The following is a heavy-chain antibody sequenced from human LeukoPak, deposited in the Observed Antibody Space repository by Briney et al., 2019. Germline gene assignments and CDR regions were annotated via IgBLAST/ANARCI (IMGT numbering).Heavy chain of an antibody. Sequence: ASVKVSCKATGYTFTSYGISWVRQAPGQGLERMGWISAYNGNTNYAQKLQGRVTMTTDTSTNTAYMELRSLRSDDTVVYYCARWDLNLDAFDIWGQGTMVTVSS. D-gene: IGHD1-26*01. J-gene: IGHJ3*02. V-gene: IGHV1-18*01. CDR3: ARWDLNLDAFDI. CDR2: ISAYNGNT. CDR1: GYTFTSYG.